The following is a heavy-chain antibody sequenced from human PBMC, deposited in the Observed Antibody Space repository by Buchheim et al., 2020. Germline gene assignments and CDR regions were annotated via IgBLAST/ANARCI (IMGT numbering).Heavy chain of an antibody. CDR2: ISYDGSNK. CDR3: ARDLSSSFSSYGMDV. CDR1: GFTFSSYA. J-gene: IGHJ6*02. Sequence: QVQLVESGGGVVQPGRSLRLSCAASGFTFSSYAMHWVRQAPGKGLEWVAVISYDGSNKYYAESVKGRFTISRDNSKNTLYLEMNSLRAEDTAVYYCARDLSSSFSSYGMDVWGQGTT. V-gene: IGHV3-30-3*01. D-gene: IGHD6-13*01.